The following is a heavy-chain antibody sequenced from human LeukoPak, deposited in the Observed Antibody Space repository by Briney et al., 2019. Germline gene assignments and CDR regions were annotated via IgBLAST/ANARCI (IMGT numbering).Heavy chain of an antibody. J-gene: IGHJ5*02. CDR1: GGSISSYY. D-gene: IGHD3-9*01. Sequence: PSETLSLTCTVSGGSISSYYWTWIRQPPGKGLEWVGFIYYSGSTNYNPSLKSRVTISVDTSKNQFSLKLSSVTAADTAVYYCARVYYDILTGYPRWFDPWGQGTLVTVSS. CDR2: IYYSGST. CDR3: ARVYYDILTGYPRWFDP. V-gene: IGHV4-59*01.